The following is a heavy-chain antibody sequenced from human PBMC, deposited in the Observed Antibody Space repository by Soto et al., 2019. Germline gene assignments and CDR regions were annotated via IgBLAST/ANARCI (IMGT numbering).Heavy chain of an antibody. J-gene: IGHJ6*03. CDR3: ARVIAEWLSETESYLYMDV. D-gene: IGHD6-13*01. V-gene: IGHV1-18*01. CDR2: ISGYNGQT. Sequence: QVQLEQAGAEVKKPGASVKVSCKASGYTFTSYGMNWVRQAPGQGIEWMGWISGYNGQTKLAQKVQSRVTMTIDTSASTAYMELRILRSDDSAVYYCARVIAEWLSETESYLYMDVWGKGTTVIVSS. CDR1: GYTFTSYG.